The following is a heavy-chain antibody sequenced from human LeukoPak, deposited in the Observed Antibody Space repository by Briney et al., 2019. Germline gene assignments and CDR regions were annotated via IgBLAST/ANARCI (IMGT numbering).Heavy chain of an antibody. V-gene: IGHV1-18*01. D-gene: IGHD2-2*01. Sequence: ASVKVSCKTSGYIFTDFGINWVRQAPGQGLEWMGRFTTYNGNTNYAQKFQGRVTMTTDTSTTTAYLEVTSLRSDDTAVYYCAKASGCSSTSCPFGFDPWGQGTLVTVSS. CDR1: GYIFTDFG. J-gene: IGHJ5*02. CDR2: FTTYNGNT. CDR3: AKASGCSSTSCPFGFDP.